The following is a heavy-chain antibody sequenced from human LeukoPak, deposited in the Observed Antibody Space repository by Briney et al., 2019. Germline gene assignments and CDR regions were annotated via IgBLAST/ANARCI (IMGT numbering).Heavy chain of an antibody. CDR3: ARDRHYYDSSGYYYVLAFDI. V-gene: IGHV4-38-2*02. D-gene: IGHD3-22*01. CDR2: IYHSGST. J-gene: IGHJ3*02. CDR1: GYSISSGYY. Sequence: SETLSLTCTVSGYSISSGYYWGWIRQPPGKWLEWIGSIYHSGSTYYNPSLKSRVTISVDTSKNQFSLKLSSVTAADTAVYYCARDRHYYDSSGYYYVLAFDIWGQGTMVTVSS.